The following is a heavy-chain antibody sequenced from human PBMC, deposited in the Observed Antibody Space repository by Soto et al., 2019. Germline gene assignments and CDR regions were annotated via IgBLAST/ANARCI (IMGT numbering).Heavy chain of an antibody. CDR1: GGNFSSYG. CDR2: ISYTSSTI. J-gene: IGHJ5*02. V-gene: IGHV3-48*02. Sequence: PGVSLRLCCAASGGNFSSYGRSWVRQAPGKGLEWVSYISYTSSTIYYADSVKGRFTISRDNAKNSLFLQMHSLRDEDTAVYYCARDNGLAGSFDPWGQGTLVTVSS. CDR3: ARDNGLAGSFDP. D-gene: IGHD2-21*01.